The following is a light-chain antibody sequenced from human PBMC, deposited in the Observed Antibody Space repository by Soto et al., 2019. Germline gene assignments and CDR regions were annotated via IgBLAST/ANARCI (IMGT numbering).Light chain of an antibody. Sequence: EIVLTQSPGTLSMSPGERATLSCRASQSVGRDYLAWFQQKPGQAPRLLIYDASTRATGIPDRFSGSGSGTDFNLTFSRLEPEDFAVYYCQQRSNWPGFTFGGGTKVEIK. V-gene: IGKV3D-20*02. CDR3: QQRSNWPGFT. CDR1: QSVGRDY. J-gene: IGKJ4*01. CDR2: DAS.